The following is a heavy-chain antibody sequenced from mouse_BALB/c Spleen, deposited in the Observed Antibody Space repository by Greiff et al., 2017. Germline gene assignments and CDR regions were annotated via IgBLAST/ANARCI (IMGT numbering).Heavy chain of an antibody. D-gene: IGHD2-10*01. CDR1: GYSITSGYY. CDR2: ISYDGSN. Sequence: EVQVVESGPGLVKPSQSLSLTCSVTGYSITSGYYWNWIRQFPGNKLEWMGYISYDGSNNYNPSLKNRISITRDTSKNQFFLKLNSVTTEDTATYYCASAYYGNLYAMDYWGQGTSVTVSS. J-gene: IGHJ4*01. V-gene: IGHV3-6*02. CDR3: ASAYYGNLYAMDY.